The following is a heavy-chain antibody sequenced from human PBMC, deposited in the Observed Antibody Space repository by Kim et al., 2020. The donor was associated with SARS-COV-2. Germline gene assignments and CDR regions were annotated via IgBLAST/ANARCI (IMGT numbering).Heavy chain of an antibody. Sequence: GGSLRLSCAASGFTFSSYWMSWVRQAPGKGLEWVANIKQDGSEKYYVDSVKGRFTISRDNAKNSLYLQMNSLRAEDTAVYYCARGWSIVVVTSTPLDFWGQGTTVTVSS. CDR2: IKQDGSEK. J-gene: IGHJ6*02. V-gene: IGHV3-7*03. CDR1: GFTFSSYW. CDR3: ARGWSIVVVTSTPLDF. D-gene: IGHD2-21*02.